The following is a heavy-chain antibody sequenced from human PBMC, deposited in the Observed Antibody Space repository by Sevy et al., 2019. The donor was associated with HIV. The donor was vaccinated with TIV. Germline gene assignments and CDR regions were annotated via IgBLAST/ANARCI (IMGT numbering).Heavy chain of an antibody. Sequence: GGSLILSCAASGFTVSSNYMSWVRQAPGKGLEWVSVIYSGGSTYYADSVKGRFTISRDNSKNTLYLQMNSLRAEDTAVYYCARERAPSSWQQRDAFDIWGQGTMVTVSS. CDR3: ARERAPSSWQQRDAFDI. CDR2: IYSGGST. D-gene: IGHD6-13*01. CDR1: GFTVSSNY. J-gene: IGHJ3*02. V-gene: IGHV3-53*01.